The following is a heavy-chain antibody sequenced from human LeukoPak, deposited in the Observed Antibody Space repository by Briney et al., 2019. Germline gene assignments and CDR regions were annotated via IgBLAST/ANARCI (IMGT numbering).Heavy chain of an antibody. CDR3: ARASEDYFYYYMDV. Sequence: SETLSLTCTVSGGSISSYFWSWIRQPPGKGLQWIGYIYYSGSTIYNPSLKSRVTISVDTSKNQFSLKLSSVTAADTAVYYCARASEDYFYYYMDVWGKGTTVTISS. CDR2: IYYSGST. D-gene: IGHD1-14*01. CDR1: GGSISSYF. V-gene: IGHV4-59*01. J-gene: IGHJ6*03.